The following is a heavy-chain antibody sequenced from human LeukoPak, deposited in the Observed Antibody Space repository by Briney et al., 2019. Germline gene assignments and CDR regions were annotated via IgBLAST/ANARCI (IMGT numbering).Heavy chain of an antibody. V-gene: IGHV1-46*01. J-gene: IGHJ4*02. Sequence: ASVKVSCKASGYTFTSYFMHWVRQAPGQGLNWMGIINPSGGSTSYAQKFQGRVTMTRDTSTSTVYMELSSLRSEDTAVYYCARDSADYGDYDYWGQGTLVTVSS. CDR3: ARDSADYGDYDY. D-gene: IGHD4-17*01. CDR1: GYTFTSYF. CDR2: INPSGGST.